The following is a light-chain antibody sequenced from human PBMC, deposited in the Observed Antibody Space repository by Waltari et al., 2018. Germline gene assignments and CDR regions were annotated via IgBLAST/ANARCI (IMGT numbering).Light chain of an antibody. V-gene: IGKV3-15*01. Sequence: IVMTHSPATLSVSPGGRATLSCRATESVSFHVAWYQQRPGQAPRLLMSHASARATGIPARFSGSWSGTEFTLTIGSLQSEDSGVYYCQQYHHWWTFGQGTKVEIK. CDR1: ESVSFH. CDR2: HAS. J-gene: IGKJ1*01. CDR3: QQYHHWWT.